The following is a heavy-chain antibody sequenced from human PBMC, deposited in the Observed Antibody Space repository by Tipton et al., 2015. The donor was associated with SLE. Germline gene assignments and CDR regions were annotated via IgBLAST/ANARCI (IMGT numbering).Heavy chain of an antibody. Sequence: SLRLSCAASGFTFSNAWMSWVRQAPGKGLEWVGRIKNKADGGTTDYAAPVKGRFTISREDSKNTLYLQMNSLKTEDTAVYYCTRGAPTSLDYWGQGTLVTVSS. J-gene: IGHJ4*02. D-gene: IGHD2/OR15-2a*01. CDR3: TRGAPTSLDY. V-gene: IGHV3-15*01. CDR1: GFTFSNAW. CDR2: IKNKADGGTT.